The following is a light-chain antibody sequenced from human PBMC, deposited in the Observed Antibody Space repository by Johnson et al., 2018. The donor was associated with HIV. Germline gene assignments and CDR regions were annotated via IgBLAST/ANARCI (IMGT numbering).Light chain of an antibody. V-gene: IGLV1-51*01. CDR2: NND. CDR1: SSNIGNND. J-gene: IGLJ1*01. Sequence: QSVLTQPPSVSAAPGQKVTISCSGSSSNIGNNDVSWYQQFPGTAPKLLISNNDKRPSGIPDRFSGSRSGTSATLGITGLQTGDEAYYYCGTWDSSLSAYVFGTGTEVTV. CDR3: GTWDSSLSAYV.